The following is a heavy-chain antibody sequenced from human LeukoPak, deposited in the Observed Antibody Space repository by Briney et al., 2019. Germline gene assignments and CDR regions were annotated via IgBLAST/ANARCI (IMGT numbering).Heavy chain of an antibody. Sequence: GASVKVSCKASGYTFTSYVIHWVRQAPGQRLEWMGWINAGNGNTKYSQEFQDRVTITRDTSASTAYMELSSLRSEDMAVYYCARARYETRIWPKSRYDYYHYMDVWGKVTTVTVSS. CDR2: INAGNGNT. J-gene: IGHJ6*03. V-gene: IGHV1-3*03. D-gene: IGHD3-3*01. CDR3: ARARYETRIWPKSRYDYYHYMDV. CDR1: GYTFTSYV.